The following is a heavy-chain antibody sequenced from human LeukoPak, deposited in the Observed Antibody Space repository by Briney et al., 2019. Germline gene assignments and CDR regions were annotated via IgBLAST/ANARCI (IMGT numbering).Heavy chain of an antibody. J-gene: IGHJ5*02. CDR3: ARYKGYCSSTSYYRQNAPNNWFDP. V-gene: IGHV4-59*11. CDR1: GGSISGHY. D-gene: IGHD2-2*01. Sequence: PSETLSLACTVSGGSISGHYWSWIRQPPGKGLEWIGYIYYSGSTNYNPSLKSRVTISVDTSKNQFSLELSSVTAADTAVYYCARYKGYCSSTSYYRQNAPNNWFDPWGQGTLVTVSS. CDR2: IYYSGST.